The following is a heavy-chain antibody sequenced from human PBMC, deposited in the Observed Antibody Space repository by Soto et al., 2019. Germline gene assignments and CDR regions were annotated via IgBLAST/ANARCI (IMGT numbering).Heavy chain of an antibody. CDR3: AREGYCSGGSCYPTYYYYGMDV. Sequence: PSETLSLTCTVSGGSISSGGYYWSWIRQHPGKGLEWIGYIYYSGSTYYNPSLKSRVTISVDTSKNQFSLKLSSVAAADTAVYYCAREGYCSGGSCYPTYYYYGMDVWGQGTTVTVSS. D-gene: IGHD2-15*01. V-gene: IGHV4-31*03. J-gene: IGHJ6*02. CDR1: GGSISSGGYY. CDR2: IYYSGST.